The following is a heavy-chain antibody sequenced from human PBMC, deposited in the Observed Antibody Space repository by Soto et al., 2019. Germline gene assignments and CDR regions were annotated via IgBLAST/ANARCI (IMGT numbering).Heavy chain of an antibody. CDR2: INPSGGST. CDR1: GYNFNSYY. V-gene: IGHV1-46*02. D-gene: IGHD6-19*01. CDR3: AGTLYSSGSWLPDYYMDV. J-gene: IGHJ6*03. Sequence: ASVKVSCKASGYNFNSYYMHWVRQAPGQGLEWMGIINPSGGSTNYAQKFQGRVTMTRDTSTSTVYMELSSLTSEDTAVYYCAGTLYSSGSWLPDYYMDVWGKGTTVTASS.